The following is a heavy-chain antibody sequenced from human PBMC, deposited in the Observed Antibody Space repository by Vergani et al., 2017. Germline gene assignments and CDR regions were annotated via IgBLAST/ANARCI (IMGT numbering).Heavy chain of an antibody. V-gene: IGHV3-48*03. Sequence: EVQLLESGGGLVQPGGSLRLSCAASGFTFSSYEMNWVRQAPGKGLEWVSYISSSGSTIYYADSVKGRFTISRDNAKNSLYLQMNSLRAEDTAVYYCARIAALGAFDYWGQGTLVTVSS. CDR1: GFTFSSYE. CDR2: ISSSGSTI. D-gene: IGHD6-13*01. CDR3: ARIAALGAFDY. J-gene: IGHJ4*02.